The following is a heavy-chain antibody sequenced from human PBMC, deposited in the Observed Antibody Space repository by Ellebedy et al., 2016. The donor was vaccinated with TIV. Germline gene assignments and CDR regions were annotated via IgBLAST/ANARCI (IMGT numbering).Heavy chain of an antibody. CDR3: AIDRPITGSYNGDYFDS. Sequence: GESLKISCAASVFTFSTSVMNWVRQAPGKGLEWVASITGSGDNTFYAESVRGRVTISRDNSKNTLFLQMNSLRAEDTAVYYCAIDRPITGSYNGDYFDSWGQGTLVTVAS. D-gene: IGHD3-10*01. CDR1: VFTFSTSV. V-gene: IGHV3-23*01. J-gene: IGHJ4*02. CDR2: ITGSGDNT.